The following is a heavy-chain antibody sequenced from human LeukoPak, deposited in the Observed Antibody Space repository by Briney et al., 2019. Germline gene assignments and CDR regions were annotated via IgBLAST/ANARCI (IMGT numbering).Heavy chain of an antibody. D-gene: IGHD6-19*01. V-gene: IGHV4-4*07. CDR2: IYTSGST. CDR3: ARAGYTSGWYYFDY. CDR1: GGSISNYY. Sequence: PSETLSLTCTVSGGSISNYYWSWIRQPAGKGLEWIGRIYTSGSTNYNPSLKSRVTMSVDTSKNQFSLKLSSVTAADTAVYYCARAGYTSGWYYFDYWGQGTLVTVSS. J-gene: IGHJ4*02.